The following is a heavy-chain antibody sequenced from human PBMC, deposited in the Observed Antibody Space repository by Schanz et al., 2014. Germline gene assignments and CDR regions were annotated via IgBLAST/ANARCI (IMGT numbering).Heavy chain of an antibody. D-gene: IGHD3-22*01. V-gene: IGHV1-69*04. Sequence: QVQLVQSGAEVKKPGASVKVSCKASGYTFISYGIKWMRQAPGQGLEWMGRIIPILDVGNYAQQFQGRVTFTADKSTSTAYMELSSLRYEDTAVYYCAREVGLYDRGWFDPWGQGTLVTVSS. CDR3: AREVGLYDRGWFDP. CDR2: IIPILDVG. CDR1: GYTFISYG. J-gene: IGHJ5*02.